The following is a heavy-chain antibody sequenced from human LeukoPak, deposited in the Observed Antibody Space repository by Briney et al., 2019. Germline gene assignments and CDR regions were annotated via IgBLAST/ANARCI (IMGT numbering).Heavy chain of an antibody. CDR3: ARVPGAIFGVADY. CDR1: GFTFSSYA. Sequence: GGSLRLSCAASGFTFSSYAMHWVRQAPGKGLEYVSAISSNGGSTYYANSVKGRFTISRDNSKNTLYLQMGSLRAEDMAVYYCARVPGAIFGVADYWGQGTLVTVSS. V-gene: IGHV3-64*01. J-gene: IGHJ4*02. CDR2: ISSNGGST. D-gene: IGHD3-3*01.